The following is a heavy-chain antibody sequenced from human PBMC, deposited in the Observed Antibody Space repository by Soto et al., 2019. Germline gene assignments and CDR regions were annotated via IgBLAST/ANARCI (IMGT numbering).Heavy chain of an antibody. V-gene: IGHV4-34*01. CDR1: GGSFSGYY. Sequence: SETLSLTCAVYGGSFSGYYWSWIRQPPGKGLEWIGENNHSGSTNYNPSLKSRVTISVDTSKNQFSLKLSSVTAADTAVYYCARGNHCGGDCYSAFDIWGQGTMVTVSS. D-gene: IGHD2-21*02. J-gene: IGHJ3*02. CDR2: NNHSGST. CDR3: ARGNHCGGDCYSAFDI.